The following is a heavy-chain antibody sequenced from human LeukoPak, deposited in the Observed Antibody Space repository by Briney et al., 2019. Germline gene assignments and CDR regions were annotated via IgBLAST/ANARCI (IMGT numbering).Heavy chain of an antibody. CDR1: GGSISSYY. Sequence: SETLSLTCTVSGGSISSYYWSWIRQPPGKGLEWIGYTYYSGSTNYNPSLKSRVTISVDTSKNQFSLKLSSVTAADTAVYYCARTAAELYYFDYWGQGTLVTVSS. D-gene: IGHD6-13*01. J-gene: IGHJ4*02. CDR3: ARTAAELYYFDY. CDR2: TYYSGST. V-gene: IGHV4-59*01.